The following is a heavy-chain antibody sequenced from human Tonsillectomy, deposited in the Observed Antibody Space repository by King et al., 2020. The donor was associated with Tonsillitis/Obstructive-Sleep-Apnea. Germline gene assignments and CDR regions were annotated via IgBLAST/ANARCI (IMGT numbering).Heavy chain of an antibody. CDR1: GFTFSSYS. V-gene: IGHV3-21*01. Sequence: VQMVESGGGLVKPGVSLILSCAASGFTFSSYSMNWVRQAPGKGLEWVSSISSSSSYIYYADSVKGRFTISRDNAKNSLYLQMNSLRAEDTAVYYCARVVDRDYGSGSYYIIYYYYYMDVCGKGTTDTVSS. CDR2: ISSSSSYI. D-gene: IGHD3-10*01. J-gene: IGHJ6*03. CDR3: ARVVDRDYGSGSYYIIYYYYYMDV.